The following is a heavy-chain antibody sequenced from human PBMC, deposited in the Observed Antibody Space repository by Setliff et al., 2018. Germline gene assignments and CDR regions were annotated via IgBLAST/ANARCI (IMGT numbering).Heavy chain of an antibody. CDR1: GGTFSSYA. J-gene: IGHJ4*02. CDR3: ARGQPHPYCSSTSCYYDY. Sequence: ASVKVSCKAPGGTFSSYAISWVRQAPGQGLEWMGGIIPIFGTANYAQKFQGRVTITTDESTSTAYMELSSLRSEDTAVYYCARGQPHPYCSSTSCYYDYWGQGTLVTVSS. V-gene: IGHV1-69*05. CDR2: IIPIFGTA. D-gene: IGHD2-2*01.